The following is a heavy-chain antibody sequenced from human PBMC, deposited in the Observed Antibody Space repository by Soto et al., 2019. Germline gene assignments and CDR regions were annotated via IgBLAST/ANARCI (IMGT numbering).Heavy chain of an antibody. J-gene: IGHJ6*02. CDR3: ATVPGTRNYYYYYGMDV. CDR1: GGSISSSSYS. D-gene: IGHD1-7*01. V-gene: IGHV4-39*01. CDR2: IYYSGST. Sequence: SETLSLTCTVSGGSISSSSYSWGWIRQPPGKGLEWIGSIYYSGSTYYNPSLKSRVTISVDTSKNQFSLKLSSVTAADTAVYYCATVPGTRNYYYYYGMDVWGQGTTVTVSS.